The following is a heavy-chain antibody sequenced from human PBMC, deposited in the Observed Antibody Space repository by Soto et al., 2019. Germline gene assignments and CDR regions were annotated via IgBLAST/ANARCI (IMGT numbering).Heavy chain of an antibody. V-gene: IGHV3-23*01. CDR1: GFTFSSYA. Sequence: EVQLLESGGGLVQPGGSLRLSCAASGFTFSSYAMSWVRQAPGKGLEWVSAISGSGGSTYYADSVKGRFTISRDNSKNTLYLQMNSLRAEDTAVYYCAKDLAWRGVAGFGSAFDYWGQGTLVTVSS. D-gene: IGHD3-3*01. CDR3: AKDLAWRGVAGFGSAFDY. CDR2: ISGSGGST. J-gene: IGHJ4*02.